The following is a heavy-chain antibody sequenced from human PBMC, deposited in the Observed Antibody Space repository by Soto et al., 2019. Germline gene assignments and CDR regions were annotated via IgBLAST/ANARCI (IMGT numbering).Heavy chain of an antibody. V-gene: IGHV1-8*01. CDR2: MNPDSGNT. Sequence: QVQLVQSGAEVKKPGASVKVSCKASGYTFSSYDINWVRQATGEGLEWMGWMNPDSGNTGYAQKFQGRVTMTRNTSLSTAYMELSSLRCEDTAVYYCAREARYSCSWAWFDPWGQGTLVTVSS. D-gene: IGHD6-13*01. CDR3: AREARYSCSWAWFDP. J-gene: IGHJ5*02. CDR1: GYTFSSYD.